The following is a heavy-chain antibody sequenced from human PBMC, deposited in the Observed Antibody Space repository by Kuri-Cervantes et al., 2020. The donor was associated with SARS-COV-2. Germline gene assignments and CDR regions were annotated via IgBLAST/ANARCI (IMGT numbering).Heavy chain of an antibody. CDR2: VRGKANSYAT. V-gene: IGHV3-73*01. Sequence: GESLKISCEVSGFLFSASAIHWVRQASGKGLEWVGRVRGKANSYATAYAASVKGRFTISRDNSKNTLYLQMNSLRAEDTAVYYCAKEALAPDTAMVKSLVNYYYYYYYMDVWGKGTTVTVSS. D-gene: IGHD5-18*01. CDR3: AKEALAPDTAMVKSLVNYYYYYYYMDV. J-gene: IGHJ6*03. CDR1: GFLFSASA.